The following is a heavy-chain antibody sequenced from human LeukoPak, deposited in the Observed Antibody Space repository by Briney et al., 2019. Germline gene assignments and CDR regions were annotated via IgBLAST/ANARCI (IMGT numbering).Heavy chain of an antibody. Sequence: DPSETLSLTCTVSGASISSSYWSWIRQPPGKGLEWIGYIYYSGSTNYNPSLNSRVTMSVDTSKNQFSLRLSSVTAADTAVYYCARGYFDSSGYSNPFDLWGQGALVTVSS. J-gene: IGHJ4*02. V-gene: IGHV4-59*01. D-gene: IGHD3-22*01. CDR3: ARGYFDSSGYSNPFDL. CDR2: IYYSGST. CDR1: GASISSSY.